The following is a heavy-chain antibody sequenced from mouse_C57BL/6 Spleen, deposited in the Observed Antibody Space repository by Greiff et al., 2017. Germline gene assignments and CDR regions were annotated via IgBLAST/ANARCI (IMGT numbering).Heavy chain of an antibody. J-gene: IGHJ3*01. Sequence: QVQLQQPGAELVKPGASVKLSCKASGYTFTSSWMHWVKQRPGQGLEWIGMIHPTSGSTNYNEKFKSKATLTVDKSSSTAYMQHSSLTSEDSAVYYCARNWDAWFAYWGQGTLVTVSA. D-gene: IGHD4-1*01. V-gene: IGHV1-64*01. CDR1: GYTFTSSW. CDR3: ARNWDAWFAY. CDR2: IHPTSGST.